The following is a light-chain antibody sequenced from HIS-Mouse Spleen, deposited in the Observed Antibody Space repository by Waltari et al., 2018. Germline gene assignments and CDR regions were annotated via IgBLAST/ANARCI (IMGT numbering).Light chain of an antibody. Sequence: DIQMTQSPSSLSASVGDRVTITCRASQSISSYLYWYQQKPGKAPKLLIYAASSLHSGVPSRFSGSGSGTDFTLTISSLQPEDFATYYCQQSYSTPFTFGPGTKVDIK. CDR2: AAS. CDR3: QQSYSTPFT. V-gene: IGKV1-39*01. J-gene: IGKJ3*01. CDR1: QSISSY.